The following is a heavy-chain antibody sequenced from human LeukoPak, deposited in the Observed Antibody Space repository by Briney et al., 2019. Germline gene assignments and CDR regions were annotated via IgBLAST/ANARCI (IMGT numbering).Heavy chain of an antibody. CDR2: ISGSGGST. CDR1: GFTFSNYA. CDR3: AKSPGYSYGSPFDY. V-gene: IGHV3-23*01. J-gene: IGHJ4*02. D-gene: IGHD5-18*01. Sequence: PGGSLRLSCAASGFTFSNYAMSWVRQAPGKGLEWVSAISGSGGSTYYADSVKGRFTISRDNFKKTLYLQMNSLRAEDAAVYYCAKSPGYSYGSPFDYWGQGTLVTVSS.